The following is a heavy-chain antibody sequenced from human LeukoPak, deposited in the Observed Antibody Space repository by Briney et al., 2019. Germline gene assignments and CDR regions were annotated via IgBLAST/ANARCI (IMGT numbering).Heavy chain of an antibody. CDR1: GFTFSSYE. V-gene: IGHV3-48*03. J-gene: IGHJ6*04. CDR2: ISSSGSTI. CDR3: AELGITMIGGV. Sequence: GGSLRLSFAASGFTFSSYEMNWVRQAPGKGLGWVSYISSSGSTIYYTNSVKGGFTISRDNAKSSLYLQMNSLRAEDTAVYYCAELGITMIGGVWGEATTVTISS. D-gene: IGHD3-10*02.